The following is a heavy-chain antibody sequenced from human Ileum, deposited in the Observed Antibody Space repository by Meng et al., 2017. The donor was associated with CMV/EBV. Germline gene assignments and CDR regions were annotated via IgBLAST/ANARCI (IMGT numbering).Heavy chain of an antibody. V-gene: IGHV3-30-3*01. Sequence: AYGFTFRNYALHWVRQAAGKGLEWVAVMSYDGNNQYFADSVKGRFTLSRDNSKNTVYLQMNSLRPEDTAVYYCARDDYGDAGAYFDYWGQGTLVTVSS. CDR3: ARDDYGDAGAYFDY. CDR2: MSYDGNNQ. J-gene: IGHJ4*02. CDR1: GFTFRNYA. D-gene: IGHD4-17*01.